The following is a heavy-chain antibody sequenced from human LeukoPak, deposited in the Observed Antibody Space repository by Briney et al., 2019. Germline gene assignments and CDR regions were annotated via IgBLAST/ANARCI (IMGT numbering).Heavy chain of an antibody. J-gene: IGHJ4*02. CDR1: EFSFSSYA. CDR2: INRNGVNT. V-gene: IGHV3-23*01. D-gene: IGHD3-9*01. CDR3: ATDVKGPILFDS. Sequence: PGGSLRLSCAASEFSFSSYAMSWVRQAPGKGLEWVSTINRNGVNTHYADSVVGRFTISRDNSKNTLYLQMSSLRVGDTAIYYCATDVKGPILFDSWGQGTLVTVSS.